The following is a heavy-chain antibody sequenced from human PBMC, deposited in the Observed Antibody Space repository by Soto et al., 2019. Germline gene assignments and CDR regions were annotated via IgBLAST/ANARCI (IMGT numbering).Heavy chain of an antibody. CDR2: INPNSGIT. CDR1: GYGFTSYY. D-gene: IGHD6-13*01. V-gene: IGHV1-46*03. CDR3: ARSRGAAAGINWFDP. J-gene: IGHJ5*02. Sequence: GASVKVSCKASGYGFTSYYMHWVRQAPGQGLEWMGIINPNSGITNYAQNFQGRVTMTRDTSTSTVYMELSSLKSEDTAVYYCARSRGAAAGINWFDPWGQGTLVTVSS.